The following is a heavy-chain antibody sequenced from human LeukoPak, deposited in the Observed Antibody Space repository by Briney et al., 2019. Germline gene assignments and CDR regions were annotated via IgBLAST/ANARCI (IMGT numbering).Heavy chain of an antibody. D-gene: IGHD6-19*01. V-gene: IGHV4-4*02. CDR3: ARASVAGTRVFDY. CDR1: GFTFSSYAM. J-gene: IGHJ4*02. Sequence: GSLRLSCAASGFTFSSYAMSWVRQPPGKGLEWIGEIYHSGSTNYNPSLKSRVTISVDKSKNQFSLKLSSVTAADTAVYYCARASVAGTRVFDYWGQGTLVTVSS. CDR2: IYHSGST.